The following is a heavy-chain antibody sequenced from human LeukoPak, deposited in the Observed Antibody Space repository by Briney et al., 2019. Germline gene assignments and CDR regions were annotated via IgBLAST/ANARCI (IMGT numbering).Heavy chain of an antibody. J-gene: IGHJ4*02. D-gene: IGHD1-26*01. Sequence: GESLKISCKGSGYSFATYWIGWVRQTPEKGLEWMGIIYPGDSDTRYSPSFQGHVTISADKSINTAYLQWSSLKASDTALYYGARHQIVGATRSPFDYWGQGTLVTVSS. V-gene: IGHV5-51*01. CDR3: ARHQIVGATRSPFDY. CDR2: IYPGDSDT. CDR1: GYSFATYW.